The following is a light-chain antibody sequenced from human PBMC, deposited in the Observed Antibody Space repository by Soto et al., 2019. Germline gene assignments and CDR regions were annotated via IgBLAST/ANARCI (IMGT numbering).Light chain of an antibody. J-gene: IGKJ1*01. CDR3: HQRANWPWS. CDR2: DAS. V-gene: IGKV3-11*01. Sequence: EIVLTQSPATLSLSPGERGTLSCRASQSISGYLAWYQQKPGQAPRLLVYDASNRATGIPARFSGSGSGTDFTLTISSLEPEDFAVYFCHQRANWPWSFGQGTKVDIK. CDR1: QSISGY.